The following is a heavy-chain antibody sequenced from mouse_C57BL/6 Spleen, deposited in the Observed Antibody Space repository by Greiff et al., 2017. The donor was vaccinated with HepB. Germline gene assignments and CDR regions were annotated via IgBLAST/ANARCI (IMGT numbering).Heavy chain of an antibody. CDR2: IDPSDSYT. Sequence: QVQLQQPGAELVMPGASVKLSCKASGYTFTSYWMHWVKQRPGQGLEWIGEIDPSDSYTNYNQKFKGKSTLTVDKSSSTAYMQLSSLTSEDSAVCYCARTPYFDVWGTGTTVTVSS. CDR1: GYTFTSYW. V-gene: IGHV1-69*01. CDR3: ARTPYFDV. J-gene: IGHJ1*03.